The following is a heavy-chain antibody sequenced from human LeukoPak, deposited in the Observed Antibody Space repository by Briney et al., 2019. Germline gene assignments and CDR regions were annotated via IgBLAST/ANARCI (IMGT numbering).Heavy chain of an antibody. Sequence: GGSLRLSCAASGFTLSSYSINWVRQAPGKGLEWVSSIGSSSSYIYYADSVKGRFTISRDNAKNSLYLQMNSLRAEDTAIYSCAQDSAGYTWAWGQGTLVTVSS. V-gene: IGHV3-21*04. CDR2: IGSSSSYI. CDR3: AQDSAGYTWA. D-gene: IGHD5-24*01. CDR1: GFTLSSYS. J-gene: IGHJ5*02.